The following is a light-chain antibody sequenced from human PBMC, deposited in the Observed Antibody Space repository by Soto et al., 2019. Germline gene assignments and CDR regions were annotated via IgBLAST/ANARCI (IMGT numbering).Light chain of an antibody. V-gene: IGLV1-44*01. CDR1: SSNIGRNL. CDR2: SND. CDR3: ATWDDSLSGSYL. J-gene: IGLJ1*01. Sequence: QSVLTQPPSASGTPGQRVTLSCSGSSSNIGRNLVSWYQHLPGAAPKLLIYSNDQRPSGVPDRFSGSKSDTSASLAISGLQSEDEAEYDCATWDDSLSGSYLFCTGTKVTV.